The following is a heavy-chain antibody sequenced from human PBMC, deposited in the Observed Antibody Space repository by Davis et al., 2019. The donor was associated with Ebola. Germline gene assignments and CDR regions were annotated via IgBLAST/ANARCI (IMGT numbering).Heavy chain of an antibody. D-gene: IGHD2/OR15-2a*01. CDR3: ARASDGGSGHFTFDY. CDR1: GFSFSDHY. Sequence: GESLKISCAASGFSFSDHYMDWVRQAPGMGLEWVGRIRNKAKRYTTEYAASVKGRFTVSRDDSKNSLYLQMNSLKTEDTAVYYCARASDGGSGHFTFDYWGQGALVTVSS. CDR2: IRNKAKRYTT. J-gene: IGHJ4*02. V-gene: IGHV3-72*01.